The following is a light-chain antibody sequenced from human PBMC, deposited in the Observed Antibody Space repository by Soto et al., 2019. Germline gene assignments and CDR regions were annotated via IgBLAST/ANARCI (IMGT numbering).Light chain of an antibody. CDR1: SSDVGFYNY. Sequence: QSDLTQPPSASGSPGQSVTISCTGTSSDVGFYNYVSWFQQHPGKAPKLIIYEVNKRPSGVPDRFSGSKSGNTASLTVSGLQAEDEADYYCSSYAGINNLIFGGGTKVTVL. V-gene: IGLV2-8*01. CDR2: EVN. CDR3: SSYAGINNLI. J-gene: IGLJ2*01.